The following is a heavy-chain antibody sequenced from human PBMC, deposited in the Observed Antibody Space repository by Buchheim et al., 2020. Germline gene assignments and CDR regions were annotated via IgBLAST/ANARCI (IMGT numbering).Heavy chain of an antibody. Sequence: QVQLVESGGGVVQPGRSLRLSCAASGFTFSSYGMHWVRQAPGTGLEWVAVISYDGSNKYYADSVKGRFTISRDNSKNTLYLQMNSLRAEDTAVYYCFTYYYDSSGYYYEVPYYFDYWGQGTL. J-gene: IGHJ4*02. CDR1: GFTFSSYG. CDR2: ISYDGSNK. V-gene: IGHV3-30*03. D-gene: IGHD3-22*01. CDR3: FTYYYDSSGYYYEVPYYFDY.